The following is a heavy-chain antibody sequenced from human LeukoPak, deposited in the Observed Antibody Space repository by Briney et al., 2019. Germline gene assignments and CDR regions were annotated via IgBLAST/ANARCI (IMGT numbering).Heavy chain of an antibody. CDR1: GGSFSGYY. V-gene: IGHV4-34*01. CDR2: INHSGST. J-gene: IGHJ4*02. CDR3: SRAPGGYYSSGYYDY. D-gene: IGHD3-22*01. Sequence: SETLSLTCAVYGGSFSGYYWSWIRQPPGKGLEWIGEINHSGSTNYNPSLKSRVTISVDTSKNQFSLKLSSVTGADTAVYYCSRAPGGYYSSGYYDYWGQGTLVTVSS.